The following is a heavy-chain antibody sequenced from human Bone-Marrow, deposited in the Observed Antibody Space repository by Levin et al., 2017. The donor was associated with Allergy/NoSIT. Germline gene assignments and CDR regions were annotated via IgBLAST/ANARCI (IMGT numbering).Heavy chain of an antibody. CDR3: ATNSDRGV. Sequence: ASVKVSCAASGFTVGNNYMNWVRQAPGKGLEWVSLIYSNGGTYYADSVKGRFTISRDSSKNTLYLQMNSLTVEDTAVYYCATNSDRGVWGQGTTVTVSS. CDR2: IYSNGGT. J-gene: IGHJ6*02. CDR1: GFTVGNNY. V-gene: IGHV3-53*01.